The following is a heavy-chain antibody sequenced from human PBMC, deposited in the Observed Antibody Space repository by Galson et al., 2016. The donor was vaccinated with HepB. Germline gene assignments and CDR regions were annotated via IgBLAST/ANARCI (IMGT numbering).Heavy chain of an antibody. CDR1: GYTFTNYG. J-gene: IGHJ4*02. CDR3: ARGAGGYFDY. V-gene: IGHV1-18*01. Sequence: SVKVSCKASGYTFTNYGHSWVRQAPGQGLEYMGWISAYNGDTNYAQNLQGRVTMTTDTSTSTAYMELRSLRSDDTAVYYCARGAGGYFDYWGQGTLVTVSS. D-gene: IGHD3-10*01. CDR2: ISAYNGDT.